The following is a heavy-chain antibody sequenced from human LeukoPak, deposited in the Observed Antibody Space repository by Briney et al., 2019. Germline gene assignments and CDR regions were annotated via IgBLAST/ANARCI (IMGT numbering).Heavy chain of an antibody. CDR3: ARAHSGWYSGADGAFDI. CDR2: INPSGGST. D-gene: IGHD6-19*01. V-gene: IGHV1-46*01. J-gene: IGHJ3*02. CDR1: GYTFTSYY. Sequence: ASVKLSCKASGYTFTSYYMHWVRHAPRQGLEWMGIINPSGGSTSYAQTFQGRVTMTRDTSTSTVYMELSSLRSEDTAVYYCARAHSGWYSGADGAFDIWGQGTMVTVSS.